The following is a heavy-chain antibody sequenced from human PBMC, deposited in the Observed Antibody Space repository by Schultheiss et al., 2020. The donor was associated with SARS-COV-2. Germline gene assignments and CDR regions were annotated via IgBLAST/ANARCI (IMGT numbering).Heavy chain of an antibody. J-gene: IGHJ4*02. CDR1: GYIFSTYW. D-gene: IGHD5-18*01. V-gene: IGHV5-51*01. CDR2: ICRGDSDT. Sequence: GGSLRLSCQGSGYIFSTYWIGWVRQMPGKGLEWMGIICRGDSDTRYSPSFQGQVTISADKSISTAYLQWSSLKASDTAMYYCARRAGGYSYLIDYWGQGTLVTVSS. CDR3: ARRAGGYSYLIDY.